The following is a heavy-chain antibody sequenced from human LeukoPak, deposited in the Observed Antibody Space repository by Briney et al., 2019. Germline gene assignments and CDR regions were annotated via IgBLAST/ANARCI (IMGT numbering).Heavy chain of an antibody. CDR2: IILIFGTA. CDR1: GGTFSSYA. D-gene: IGHD2-2*01. V-gene: IGHV1-69*05. J-gene: IGHJ5*02. CDR3: AREGYCSSTSCSRRGWFDP. Sequence: SVKVSCKASGGTFSSYAISWVRQAPGQGLEWMGGIILIFGTANYAQKFQGRVTITTDESTSTAYMELSSLRSEDTAVYYCAREGYCSSTSCSRRGWFDPWGQGTLVTVSS.